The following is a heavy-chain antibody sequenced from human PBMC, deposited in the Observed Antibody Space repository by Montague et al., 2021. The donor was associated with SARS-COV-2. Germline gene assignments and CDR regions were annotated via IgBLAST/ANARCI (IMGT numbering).Heavy chain of an antibody. Sequence: SLRLSCAASGFTFSSYAMHWVRQAPGKGLEWVAVISYDGSNKYNVDSVKGRFTISRDNSKNTLYLQMNSLRAEDTAVYYCVRPRGGYSSYFDYWGQGTLVTVSS. D-gene: IGHD6-13*01. CDR2: ISYDGSNK. J-gene: IGHJ4*02. CDR1: GFTFSSYA. CDR3: VRPRGGYSSYFDY. V-gene: IGHV3-30*04.